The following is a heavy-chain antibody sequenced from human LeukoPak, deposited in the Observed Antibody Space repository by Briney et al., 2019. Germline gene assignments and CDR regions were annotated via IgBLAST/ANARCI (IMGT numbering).Heavy chain of an antibody. CDR3: AKEDYGDYCFDY. CDR1: GFIFSSYG. J-gene: IGHJ4*02. CDR2: ISYDGSNK. V-gene: IGHV3-30*18. Sequence: GGSLRLSCAASGFIFSSYGMHWVRQAPGKGLEWVAVISYDGSNKNYAESVKGRFTISRDNSKYTLYLQMNSLRVEDTAVYYCAKEDYGDYCFDYWGQGTLVTVSS. D-gene: IGHD4-17*01.